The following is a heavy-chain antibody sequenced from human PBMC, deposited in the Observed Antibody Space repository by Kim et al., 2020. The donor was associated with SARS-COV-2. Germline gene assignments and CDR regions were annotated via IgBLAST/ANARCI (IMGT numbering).Heavy chain of an antibody. CDR2: IYYSGIT. D-gene: IGHD6-13*01. Sequence: SATLSLTCTVSGFSVGSSAYYWGWFRQPPGKGLEWIGSIYYSGITYYNPSLKSGVTISLDTSKNQFPLKLSSVTAADTAVYYCVRGRDIAAARYFDYWR. CDR1: GFSVGSSAYY. V-gene: IGHV4-39*06. J-gene: IGHJ4*01. CDR3: VRGRDIAAARYFDY.